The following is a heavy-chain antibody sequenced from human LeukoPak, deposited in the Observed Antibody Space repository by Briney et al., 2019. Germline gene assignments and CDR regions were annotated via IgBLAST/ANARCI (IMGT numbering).Heavy chain of an antibody. J-gene: IGHJ5*02. D-gene: IGHD2-2*02. CDR2: ISSSGSTI. CDR3: ARDRAVVVPAAISDGGWFDP. CDR1: GFTFSDYY. Sequence: GGSLRLSCAASGFTFSDYYMSWIRQAPGKGLEWVSYISSSGSTIYYADSVKGRFTIPRDNAKNSLYLQMNSLRAEDTAVYYCARDRAVVVPAAISDGGWFDPWGQGTLVTVSS. V-gene: IGHV3-11*01.